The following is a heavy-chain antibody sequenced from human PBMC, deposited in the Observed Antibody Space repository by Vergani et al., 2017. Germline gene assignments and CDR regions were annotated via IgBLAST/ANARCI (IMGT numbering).Heavy chain of an antibody. CDR2: IIPLFGTA. CDR1: GGTFSSYA. J-gene: IGHJ1*01. D-gene: IGHD5-24*01. CDR3: AGRGDGYNFGTDPGEYVQD. Sequence: QVQLVQSGAEVKKPGSSVKVSCKASGGTFSSYAISWVRQAPGQGREWMGRIIPLFGTANYAQKFQGRVTITADESTSTAYMELSSLRSEDTAVYYCAGRGDGYNFGTDPGEYVQDWGQGTLVTVSS. V-gene: IGHV1-69*13.